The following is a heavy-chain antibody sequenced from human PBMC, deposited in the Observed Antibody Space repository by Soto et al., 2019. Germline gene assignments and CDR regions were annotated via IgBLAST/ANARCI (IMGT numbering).Heavy chain of an antibody. CDR3: ARVGVGSLDAFDI. Sequence: PGGSLRLSCAASGFTFSSFEMNWVRQGPGKGLEWVSYTSSSGATIYYADSVKGRFTISRDNAKNTLYLQMNSLRVEDTAVYYCARVGVGSLDAFDIWGQGTMVTVSS. CDR2: TSSSGATI. CDR1: GFTFSSFE. J-gene: IGHJ3*02. D-gene: IGHD1-26*01. V-gene: IGHV3-48*03.